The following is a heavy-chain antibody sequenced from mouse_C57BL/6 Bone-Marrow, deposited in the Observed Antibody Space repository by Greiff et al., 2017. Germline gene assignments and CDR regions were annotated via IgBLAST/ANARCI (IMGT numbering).Heavy chain of an antibody. J-gene: IGHJ4*01. CDR2: IYPGDGDT. CDR1: GYAFSSSW. Sequence: QVQLQQSGPELVKPGASVKISCKASGYAFSSSWMNWVKQRPGKGLEWIGRIYPGDGDTNYNGKFKGKATLTADNSSSTAYMQLSSLTSEDSAVYFCARTRWLLPPMDYWGQGTSVTVSS. V-gene: IGHV1-82*01. CDR3: ARTRWLLPPMDY. D-gene: IGHD2-3*01.